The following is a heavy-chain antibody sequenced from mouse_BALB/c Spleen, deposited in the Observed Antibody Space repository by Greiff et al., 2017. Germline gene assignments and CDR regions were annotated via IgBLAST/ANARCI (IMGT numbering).Heavy chain of an antibody. CDR2: INPGSGGT. Sequence: VKLMESGAELVRPGTSVKVSCKASGYAFTNYLIEWVKQRPGQGLEWIGVINPGSGGTNYNEKFKGKATLTADKSSSTAYMQLSSLTSDDSAVYFCAKRYDAGFAYWGQGTLVTVSA. J-gene: IGHJ3*01. CDR3: AKRYDAGFAY. V-gene: IGHV1-54*01. CDR1: GYAFTNYL. D-gene: IGHD2-14*01.